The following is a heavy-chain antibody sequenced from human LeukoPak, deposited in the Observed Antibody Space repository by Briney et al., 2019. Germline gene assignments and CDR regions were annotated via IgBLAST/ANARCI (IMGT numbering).Heavy chain of an antibody. V-gene: IGHV5-51*01. CDR3: AVGTYYYDSSGYTETYDAFDI. CDR1: GYSFTSYW. CDR2: IYPGDSDT. J-gene: IGHJ3*02. Sequence: GESLKISCKGSGYSFTSYWIGWVRQMPGKGLEWMGIIYPGDSDTRYSPSFQGQVTISADKSISTAYLQWSSLKASDTAMYYCAVGTYYYDSSGYTETYDAFDIWAKGQWSPSLQ. D-gene: IGHD3-22*01.